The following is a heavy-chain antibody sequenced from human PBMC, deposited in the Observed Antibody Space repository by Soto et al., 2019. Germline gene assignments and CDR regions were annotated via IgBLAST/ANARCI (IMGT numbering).Heavy chain of an antibody. D-gene: IGHD2-21*02. Sequence: VKVSCKASGGTFSSYAISWVRQAPGQGLDWMGGIIPIFGTANYAQKFQGRVTITADKSTSTAYMELSSLRSEDTAVYYCAREADIVVVTAISSGGWFDPWGQGTLVTVSS. CDR2: IIPIFGTA. V-gene: IGHV1-69*06. CDR3: AREADIVVVTAISSGGWFDP. CDR1: GGTFSSYA. J-gene: IGHJ5*02.